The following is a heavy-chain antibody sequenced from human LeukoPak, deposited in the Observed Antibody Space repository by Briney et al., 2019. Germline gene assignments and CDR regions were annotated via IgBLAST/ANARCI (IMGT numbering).Heavy chain of an antibody. V-gene: IGHV3-30*18. CDR1: GFTFSSYG. CDR2: ISYDGSNK. CDR3: AKDHSQEYSGNYYNWFDP. D-gene: IGHD1-26*01. J-gene: IGHJ5*02. Sequence: SGGSLRLSCAASGFTFSSYGMHWVRQAPGKGLEWVAVISYDGSNKYYTDSVKGRFTISRDNSKNTLYLKMNSLRDEDTAVYYCAKDHSQEYSGNYYNWFDPWGQGTLVTVSS.